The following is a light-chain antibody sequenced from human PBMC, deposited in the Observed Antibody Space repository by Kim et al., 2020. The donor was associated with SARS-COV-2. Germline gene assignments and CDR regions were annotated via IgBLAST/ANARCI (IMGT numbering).Light chain of an antibody. J-gene: IGLJ3*02. CDR3: QSYDSSNPWV. CDR1: SGRIASTL. V-gene: IGLV6-57*03. Sequence: KTVTISRPRSSGRIASTLAQWYQQRPGSAPTIVIHEDNQKPSRVPDRFSGSIDSSSNSASLTISGLKTEDEADYYCQSYDSSNPWVFGGGTQLTVL. CDR2: EDN.